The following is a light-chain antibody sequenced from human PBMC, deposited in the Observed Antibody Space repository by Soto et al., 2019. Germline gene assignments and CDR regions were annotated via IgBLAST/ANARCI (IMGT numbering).Light chain of an antibody. V-gene: IGKV1-5*01. Sequence: DFQMTQSASTLDASVGDRVTTTCRASQNIRSRLAWFQQKPGKAPKLLIYDASSLESGVPQRFSGSGSGTEFTLTISSLQTDDFSPYYCQQYHSYWTFGQGTKVDIK. CDR2: DAS. CDR3: QQYHSYWT. CDR1: QNIRSR. J-gene: IGKJ1*01.